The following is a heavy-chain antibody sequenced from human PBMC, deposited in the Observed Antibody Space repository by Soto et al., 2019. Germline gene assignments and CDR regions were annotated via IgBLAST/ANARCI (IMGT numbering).Heavy chain of an antibody. CDR2: IYYSGST. CDR1: GGSISSYY. D-gene: IGHD6-19*01. V-gene: IGHV4-59*01. J-gene: IGHJ5*02. Sequence: SETLSLTCTVSGGSISSYYWSWIRQPPGKGLEWIGYIYYSGSTNYNPSLKSRVTISVDTSKNQFSLKLSSVTAADTAVYYCARAGIAVAGAINWFDPWGQGTLVTVSS. CDR3: ARAGIAVAGAINWFDP.